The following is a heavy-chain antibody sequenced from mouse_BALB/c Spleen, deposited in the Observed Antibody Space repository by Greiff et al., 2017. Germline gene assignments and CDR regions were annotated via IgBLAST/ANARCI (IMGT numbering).Heavy chain of an antibody. D-gene: IGHD2-2*01. CDR3: ARSGGYAAMDY. V-gene: IGHV3-2*02. Sequence: EVQLQQSGPGLVKPSQSLSLTCTVTGYSITSDYAWNWIRQFPGNKLEWMGYISYSGSTSYNPSLKSRISITRDTSKNQFFLQLNSVTTEDTATYYCARSGGYAAMDYWGQGTSVTVSS. CDR2: ISYSGST. J-gene: IGHJ4*01. CDR1: GYSITSDYA.